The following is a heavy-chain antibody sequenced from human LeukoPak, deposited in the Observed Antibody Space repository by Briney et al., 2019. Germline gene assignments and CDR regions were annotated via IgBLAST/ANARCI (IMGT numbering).Heavy chain of an antibody. J-gene: IGHJ3*02. V-gene: IGHV3-30*04. D-gene: IGHD6-19*01. CDR2: ISYDGSNK. CDR3: ARASYSSGWYVVGAFDI. CDR1: GFTFSSYA. Sequence: PGGSLRLSCAASGFTFSSYAMHWVRQAPGKGLEWVAVISYDGSNKYYADSVKGRFTISRDNSKNTLYLQMNSLRAEDTAVYYCARASYSSGWYVVGAFDIWGQGTMVTVSS.